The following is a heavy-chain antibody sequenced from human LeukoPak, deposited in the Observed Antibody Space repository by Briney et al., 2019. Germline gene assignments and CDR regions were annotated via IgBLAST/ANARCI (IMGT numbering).Heavy chain of an antibody. Sequence: SETLSLTCAVYGGSFSGYYWSWIRQPPGKGLEWIGEINHSGSTNYNPSLKSRVTISVDTSKNQFSLKLSSVTAADTAVYYCARDLVGDYVSTPIWGQGTMVTVSS. CDR1: GGSFSGYY. CDR2: INHSGST. CDR3: ARDLVGDYVSTPI. V-gene: IGHV4-34*01. D-gene: IGHD4-17*01. J-gene: IGHJ3*02.